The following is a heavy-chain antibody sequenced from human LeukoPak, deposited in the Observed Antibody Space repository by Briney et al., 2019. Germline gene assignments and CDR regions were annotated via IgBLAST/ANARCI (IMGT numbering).Heavy chain of an antibody. CDR2: INPNSGGT. J-gene: IGHJ5*02. V-gene: IGHV1-2*04. D-gene: IGHD2-15*01. CDR1: GYTFTGYY. CDR3: AGYCSGGSCYGDWFDP. Sequence: ASVKVSCKASGYTFTGYYMHWVRQAPGQGLEWMGWINPNSGGTNYAQKFQGWVTMTRDTSISTAYMELSRLRSDDTAVYYCAGYCSGGSCYGDWFDPWGQGTLVTVSS.